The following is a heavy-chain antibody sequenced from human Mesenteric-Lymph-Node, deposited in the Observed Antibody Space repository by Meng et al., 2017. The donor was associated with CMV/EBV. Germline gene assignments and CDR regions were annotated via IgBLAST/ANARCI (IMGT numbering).Heavy chain of an antibody. J-gene: IGHJ4*02. CDR1: GFTFSRFW. CDR2: IKEDGSVK. Sequence: GGSLRLSCAGSGFTFSRFWMSWVRQAPGKGLEWVANIKEDGSVKYHLDSVKGRFTISRDNAKNSLRLQMNSLRADDTAVYYCATEKLGRATALDYWGQGTLVTVSS. V-gene: IGHV3-7*01. D-gene: IGHD3-10*01. CDR3: ATEKLGRATALDY.